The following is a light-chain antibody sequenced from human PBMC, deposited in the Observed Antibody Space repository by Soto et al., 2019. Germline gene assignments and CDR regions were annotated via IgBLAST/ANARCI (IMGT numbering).Light chain of an antibody. CDR1: SSDVGGYNY. CDR3: SSYSSGSTLLV. CDR2: EVS. V-gene: IGLV2-14*01. Sequence: QSALTQPASVSGSPGQSITISCTGSSSDVGGYNYVSWYQHHPGKAPKLMIYEVSNRPSGVSNRFSGSKSGNTASLTISGPHAQDEATYFCSSYSSGSTLLVFGTGTKVTVL. J-gene: IGLJ1*01.